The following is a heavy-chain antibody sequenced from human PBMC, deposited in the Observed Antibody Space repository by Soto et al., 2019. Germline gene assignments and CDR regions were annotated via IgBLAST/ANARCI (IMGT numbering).Heavy chain of an antibody. CDR1: GYSFTSYW. D-gene: IGHD6-6*01. CDR2: IYPGDSDT. J-gene: IGHJ6*02. CDR3: ARPGSSSNYYYGMDV. Sequence: GESLKISCKGSGYSFTSYWIGWVRQMPGKGLEWMGIIYPGDSDTRYSPSFQGQVTISADKSISTAYLQWSSLKASDTAMYYCARPGSSSNYYYGMDVWGQGTTVTLSS. V-gene: IGHV5-51*01.